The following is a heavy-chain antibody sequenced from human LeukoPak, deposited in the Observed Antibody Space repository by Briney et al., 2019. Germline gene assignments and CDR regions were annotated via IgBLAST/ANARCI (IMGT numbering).Heavy chain of an antibody. Sequence: GGSLRLSCAASGFTFTTYDMHWVRQATGKGLEWVSAIGTTGDTYYPGSVKGRFTISRDNAKNSLYLQMNSLRAEDTAVYYCARVAGGGSVAGTDYYYYYYMDVWGKGTTVTVSS. D-gene: IGHD6-19*01. V-gene: IGHV3-13*01. CDR2: IGTTGDT. J-gene: IGHJ6*03. CDR3: ARVAGGGSVAGTDYYYYYYMDV. CDR1: GFTFTTYD.